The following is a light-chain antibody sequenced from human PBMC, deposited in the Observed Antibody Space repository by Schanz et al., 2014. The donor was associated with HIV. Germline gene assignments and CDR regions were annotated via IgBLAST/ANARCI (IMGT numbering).Light chain of an antibody. CDR1: SSNIGNNY. Sequence: QSVLTQPPSVSAAPGQKVTISCSGSSSNIGNNYVSWFQQFPGTTPKLLIYVTHQRPSEIPDRISASKSGASATLVITGLQTGDEADYFCATWDSTLSAVVFGGGTQLTVL. V-gene: IGLV1-51*01. CDR2: VTH. CDR3: ATWDSTLSAVV. J-gene: IGLJ2*01.